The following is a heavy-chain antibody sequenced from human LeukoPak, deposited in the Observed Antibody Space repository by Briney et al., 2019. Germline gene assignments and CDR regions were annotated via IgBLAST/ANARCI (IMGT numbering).Heavy chain of an antibody. Sequence: GGSLRLSCAASGFTFISYWMSGVRQAPGKGLEWGANIKQDGSEKYYVDSVKGRFTISRDNAKNSLYLQMNSLRAEDTAVYYCARVGQGYSYGYVDYWGQGTLVTVSS. J-gene: IGHJ4*02. CDR1: GFTFISYW. CDR3: ARVGQGYSYGYVDY. V-gene: IGHV3-7*01. D-gene: IGHD5-18*01. CDR2: IKQDGSEK.